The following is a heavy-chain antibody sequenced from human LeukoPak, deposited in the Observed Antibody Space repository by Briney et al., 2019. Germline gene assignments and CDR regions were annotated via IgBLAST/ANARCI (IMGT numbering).Heavy chain of an antibody. V-gene: IGHV1-18*01. J-gene: IGHJ4*02. D-gene: IGHD3-22*01. CDR1: GYTFTSYG. Sequence: ASVKVSCKASGYTFTSYGISWVRQAPGQGLEWMGWISAYNGNTNYAQKLQGRVTMTTDTSTSTVYMELRSLRSDDTAVYYCARALSPYYYDSSGSTGGYWGQGTLVTVSS. CDR2: ISAYNGNT. CDR3: ARALSPYYYDSSGSTGGY.